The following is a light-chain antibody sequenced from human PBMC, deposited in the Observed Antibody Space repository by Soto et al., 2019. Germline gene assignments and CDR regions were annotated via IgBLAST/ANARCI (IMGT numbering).Light chain of an antibody. CDR2: KAS. V-gene: IGKV1-5*03. J-gene: IGKJ1*01. CDR3: QQCNSYPRT. CDR1: QSFSSW. Sequence: DIQMTQSPSTLSASVGDRVTITCRASQSFSSWLAWYQQKPEKAPNLLIYKASSLESGVPSRFSGSGSGTEFTLTISSLQPDDFATYYCQQCNSYPRTFGQGTKVEIK.